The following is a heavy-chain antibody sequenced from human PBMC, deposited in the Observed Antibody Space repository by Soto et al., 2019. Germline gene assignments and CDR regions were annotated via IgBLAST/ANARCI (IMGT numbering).Heavy chain of an antibody. CDR1: GGSFIGYY. CDR3: ATVNTVTSYFFES. J-gene: IGHJ4*01. V-gene: IGHV4-34*01. Sequence: PSETLSLTCTVHGGSFIGYYWSWIRQPPGKGLEWIGEINHSGDTNYNPSLKSRISISIDTSKNQFSLTVTSVTAADTALYYRATVNTVTSYFFESWGQGTLVTVPQ. CDR2: INHSGDT. D-gene: IGHD4-17*01.